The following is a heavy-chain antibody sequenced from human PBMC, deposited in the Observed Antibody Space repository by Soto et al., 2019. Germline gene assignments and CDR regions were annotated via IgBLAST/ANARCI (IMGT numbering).Heavy chain of an antibody. J-gene: IGHJ6*01. CDR3: ARDKTGIMIFGLVIGAYGLDV. D-gene: IGHD3-3*01. Sequence: ASVKVSCKASGYTFTSYGISWVRQAPGQGLEWMGWISAYNGNTNYAQKLQGRVTMTTDTSTSTAYMELRSLRSDDTAVYYCARDKTGIMIFGLVIGAYGLDVRRRGSTVT. V-gene: IGHV1-18*01. CDR2: ISAYNGNT. CDR1: GYTFTSYG.